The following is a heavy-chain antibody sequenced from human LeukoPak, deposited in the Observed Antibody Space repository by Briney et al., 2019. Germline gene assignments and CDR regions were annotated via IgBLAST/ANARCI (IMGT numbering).Heavy chain of an antibody. D-gene: IGHD6-6*01. CDR2: IWYDGSNK. CDR3: ARAPSIAAPAEYFQH. CDR1: GFTFSSYG. Sequence: GGSLRLSCAASGFTFSSYGMHWVRQAPGKGLEWVAVIWYDGSNKYYADSVKGRLTISRDNSKNTLYLQMNSLRAEDTAVYYCARAPSIAAPAEYFQHWGQGTLVTVSS. J-gene: IGHJ1*01. V-gene: IGHV3-33*01.